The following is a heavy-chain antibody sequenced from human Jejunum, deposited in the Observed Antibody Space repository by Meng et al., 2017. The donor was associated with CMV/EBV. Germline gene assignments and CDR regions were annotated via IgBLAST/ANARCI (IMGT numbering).Heavy chain of an antibody. CDR1: GLTFSSYA. D-gene: IGHD5-24*01. Sequence: AGLTFSSYAMTWVRQAPGKGLEWVSALSGSSSKIYYADSVKGRFTISRDNSKNTLYLRMNSLRAEDTAVYYCAKHSGEDGNIILDYWGQGTLVTVSS. J-gene: IGHJ4*02. CDR2: LSGSSSKI. V-gene: IGHV3-23*01. CDR3: AKHSGEDGNIILDY.